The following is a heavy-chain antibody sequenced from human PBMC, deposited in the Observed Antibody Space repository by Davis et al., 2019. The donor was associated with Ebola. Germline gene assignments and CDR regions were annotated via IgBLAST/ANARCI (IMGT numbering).Heavy chain of an antibody. CDR1: GFSLSTSGMC. D-gene: IGHD6-19*01. V-gene: IGHV2-70*01. CDR3: ARAPFPYSGWIYFDY. J-gene: IGHJ4*02. CDR2: IAWDDDK. Sequence: SGPTLVKPTETLTLTCTFSGFSLSTSGMCVTWIRQPPGKALEWLALIAWDDDKRYSTSLKTRPTISKDTSKNQVVLTMTNLDPVDTATYYCARAPFPYSGWIYFDYWGQGTLVTVSS.